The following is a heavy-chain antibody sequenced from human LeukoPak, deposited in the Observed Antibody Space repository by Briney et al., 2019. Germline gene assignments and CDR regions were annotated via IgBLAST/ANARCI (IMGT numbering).Heavy chain of an antibody. V-gene: IGHV3-30*02. CDR1: GFTFSSYG. CDR3: AKDGSIAAAGTYY. Sequence: GGSLRLSCAASGFTFSSYGMHWVRPAPGKGLEWVAFIRYGGSNKYYADSVKGRFTISRDNSKNTLYLQMNSLRAEDTAVYYCAKDGSIAAAGTYYWGQGTLVTVSS. J-gene: IGHJ4*02. CDR2: IRYGGSNK. D-gene: IGHD6-13*01.